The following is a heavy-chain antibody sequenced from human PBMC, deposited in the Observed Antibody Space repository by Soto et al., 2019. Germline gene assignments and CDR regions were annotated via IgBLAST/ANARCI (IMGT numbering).Heavy chain of an antibody. J-gene: IGHJ4*02. CDR2: INHSGST. Sequence: PSETLSLTCAVYGGSFSGYYWSWIRQPPGKGLEWIGEINHSGSTNYNPSLKSRVTISVDTSKNQFSLKLSSVTAADTAVYYCARLYPFPMTTMTTSQYYVDYWGQGTLVTVSS. V-gene: IGHV4-34*01. D-gene: IGHD4-17*01. CDR1: GGSFSGYY. CDR3: ARLYPFPMTTMTTSQYYVDY.